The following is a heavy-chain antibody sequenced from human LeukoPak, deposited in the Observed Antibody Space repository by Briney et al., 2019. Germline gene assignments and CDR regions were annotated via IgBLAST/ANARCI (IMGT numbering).Heavy chain of an antibody. D-gene: IGHD2-15*01. CDR3: ARDEYCSGGSCYSGPFDY. J-gene: IGHJ4*02. CDR1: GFTFSSYA. V-gene: IGHV3-21*01. Sequence: GGSLRLSCAASGFTFSSYAMSWVRQAPGRGLEWVSFISTSSSFIYYADSVKGRFTISRDNAKNSLYLQMNSLRAEDTAVYYCARDEYCSGGSCYSGPFDYWGQGTLVTVSS. CDR2: ISTSSSFI.